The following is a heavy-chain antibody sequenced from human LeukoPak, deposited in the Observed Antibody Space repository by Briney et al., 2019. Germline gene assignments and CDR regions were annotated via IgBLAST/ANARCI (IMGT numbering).Heavy chain of an antibody. Sequence: GGSLRLSCAASGFTFSSYAMHWVRQAPGKGLEWVAVISYDGSNKYYADSVKGRFTISRDNSKNTQYLQMNSLRAEGTAVYYCARDHYYYDSSGYLDYWGQGTLVTVSS. V-gene: IGHV3-30*01. CDR3: ARDHYYYDSSGYLDY. D-gene: IGHD3-22*01. J-gene: IGHJ4*02. CDR2: ISYDGSNK. CDR1: GFTFSSYA.